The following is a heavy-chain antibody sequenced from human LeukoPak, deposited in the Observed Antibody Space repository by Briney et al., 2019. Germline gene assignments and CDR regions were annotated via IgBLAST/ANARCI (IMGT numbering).Heavy chain of an antibody. J-gene: IGHJ4*02. CDR1: GFTFSSYG. Sequence: PGGSLRLSCAASGFTFSSYGMHGVRQAPGKGLEGVAVIWYDGSNKYYADSVTRRFTISRDNSKNTLYLQMNSLRAEDTAVYYCARDGVGHSGPSSNFDYWGQGTLVTVSS. CDR2: IWYDGSNK. CDR3: ARDGVGHSGPSSNFDY. V-gene: IGHV3-33*01. D-gene: IGHD6-13*01.